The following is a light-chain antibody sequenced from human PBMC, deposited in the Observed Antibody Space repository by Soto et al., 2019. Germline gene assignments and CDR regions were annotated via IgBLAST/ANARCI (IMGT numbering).Light chain of an antibody. CDR1: QSVSSN. CDR3: QQYSNWPPWT. J-gene: IGKJ1*01. Sequence: EIVMTQSPATLSVSPGERAALSCRASQSVSSNLVWYQQKPGQAPRLLIYGASTRATGIPARFSGSGSGTEFTLTISSLQSENFAVYYCQQYSNWPPWTFGQGTKVVIK. CDR2: GAS. V-gene: IGKV3-15*01.